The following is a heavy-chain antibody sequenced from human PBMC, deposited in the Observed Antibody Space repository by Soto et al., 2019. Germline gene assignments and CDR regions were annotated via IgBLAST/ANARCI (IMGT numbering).Heavy chain of an antibody. CDR1: GYTFTSYY. D-gene: IGHD2-2*01. Sequence: ASVKVSCKASGYTFTSYYMHWVRQAPGQGPEWMGIINPSGGSTSYAQKFQGRVTMTRDTSTSTVYMELSSLRSEDTAVYYCARDSPRYCSSTSCYSPYYGMDVWGQGTTVTVSS. J-gene: IGHJ6*02. CDR2: INPSGGST. CDR3: ARDSPRYCSSTSCYSPYYGMDV. V-gene: IGHV1-46*01.